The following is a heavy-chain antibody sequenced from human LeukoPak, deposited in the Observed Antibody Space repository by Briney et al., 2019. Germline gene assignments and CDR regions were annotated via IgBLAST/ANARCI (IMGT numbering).Heavy chain of an antibody. Sequence: ASVTVSFTASGYTFTNYDINWVRQAPGQGLEGMGWINHNSGNTAYAQKFQGRDTFTRDTSISTAYMELSSLRCEDTAVYYCARSTDGQHSYYYYYMDVWGKGTTVTVSS. D-gene: IGHD5-24*01. CDR1: GYTFTNYD. CDR2: INHNSGNT. V-gene: IGHV1-8*03. J-gene: IGHJ6*03. CDR3: ARSTDGQHSYYYYYMDV.